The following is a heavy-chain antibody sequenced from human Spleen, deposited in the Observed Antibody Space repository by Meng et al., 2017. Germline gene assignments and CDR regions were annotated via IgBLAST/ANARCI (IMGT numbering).Heavy chain of an antibody. J-gene: IGHJ4*02. Sequence: QVQLQQWGAGLLKPSRPLSLPCVVSGGSFSDYYWSWIRQPPGKGLEWIGEINHSGSTNYNPSLESRATISVDTSQNNLSLKLSSVTAADSAVYYCARGPTTMAHDFDYWGQGTLVTVSS. CDR3: ARGPTTMAHDFDY. CDR1: GGSFSDYY. V-gene: IGHV4-34*01. D-gene: IGHD4-11*01. CDR2: INHSGST.